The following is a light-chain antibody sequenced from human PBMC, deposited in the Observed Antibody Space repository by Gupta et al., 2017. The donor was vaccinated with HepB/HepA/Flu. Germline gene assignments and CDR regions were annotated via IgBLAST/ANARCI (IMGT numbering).Light chain of an antibody. CDR1: SSNIGAGYD. J-gene: IGLJ2*01. V-gene: IGLV1-40*01. CDR2: DND. CDR3: QSYDTSLSGPVV. Sequence: QSVLTQPPSVSGAPGQRVTISCTGSSSNIGAGYDVHWYQHLPGTAPKLLIYDNDNRPSGVPDRFSGSKSGTSSSLAITGLQAEDEADYYCQSYDTSLSGPVVFGGGTKLTVL.